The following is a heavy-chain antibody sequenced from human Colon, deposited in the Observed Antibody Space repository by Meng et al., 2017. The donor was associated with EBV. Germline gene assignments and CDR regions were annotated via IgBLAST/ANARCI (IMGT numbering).Heavy chain of an antibody. CDR3: ATGGYNKIWYTESFHQ. CDR2: LSEDGIDE. CDR1: GFTFHMFA. D-gene: IGHD2-15*01. J-gene: IGHJ1*01. Sequence: QVQLVESGGGVVQPGRSLRLSCAASGFTFHMFAMHWVRQPPGRGLEWVAALSEDGIDEYYADSVKGRFTFSRDNSKNTVYLQMDSLGTEDTAVYYCATGGYNKIWYTESFHQWGQGTLCSVSS. V-gene: IGHV3-30-3*01.